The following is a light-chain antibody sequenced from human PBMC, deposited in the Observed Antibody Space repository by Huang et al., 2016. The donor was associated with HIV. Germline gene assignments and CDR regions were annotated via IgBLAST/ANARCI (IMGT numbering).Light chain of an antibody. CDR1: QSISSY. J-gene: IGKJ3*01. Sequence: DIQMTQSPSSLSASVGDRVTITCRAIQSISSYLNWYQQKPGKSPKLLIYAASSLQSGVPSRFSGSGSGTDFTLTISSLQPEDFATYYCQQSYSTPFTFGPGTKVDIK. CDR3: QQSYSTPFT. V-gene: IGKV1-39*01. CDR2: AAS.